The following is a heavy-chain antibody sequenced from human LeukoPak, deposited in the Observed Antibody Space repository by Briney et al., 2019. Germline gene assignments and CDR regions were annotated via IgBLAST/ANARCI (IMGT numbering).Heavy chain of an antibody. D-gene: IGHD2-2*01. CDR2: ISGSGGST. Sequence: LPGGSLRLSCAASGFTFSSYAMSWVRQAPGKGLEWVSAISGSGGSTYYADSVKGRFTISRDNSKNTLYLQMNSLRAEGTAVYYCARGRPAAMGVDYWGQGTLVTVSS. CDR3: ARGRPAAMGVDY. J-gene: IGHJ4*02. V-gene: IGHV3-23*01. CDR1: GFTFSSYA.